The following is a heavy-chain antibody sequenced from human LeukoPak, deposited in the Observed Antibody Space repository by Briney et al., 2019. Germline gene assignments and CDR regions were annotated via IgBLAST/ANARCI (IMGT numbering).Heavy chain of an antibody. D-gene: IGHD3-22*01. CDR1: GFTFDDYA. CDR2: INWNGDNT. CDR3: ASDRRSDSSGYAFDI. Sequence: GGSLRLSCAASGFTFDDYAMSWVRQAPGKGLEWVSGINWNGDNTVYADSVKGRFTISRDNAKNSLYLQMNSLGAEDTAFYYCASDRRSDSSGYAFDIWGQGTMVTVSS. J-gene: IGHJ3*02. V-gene: IGHV3-20*04.